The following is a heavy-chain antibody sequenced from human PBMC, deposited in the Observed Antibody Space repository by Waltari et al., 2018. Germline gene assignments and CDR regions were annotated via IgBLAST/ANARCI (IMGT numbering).Heavy chain of an antibody. Sequence: QVQLVESGGGIVQPGTSLRLSCEAPGLTFSAYSMHWVRQASGKGLEWIGEINHNGNRNYNPSLRSRVTMLIDTSRSQFSLKVNSVTAADTAVYYCVRLEDCSGPGGNCYSGDSFALDVWGQGTTVTVSS. V-gene: IGHV4-34*02. CDR3: VRLEDCSGPGGNCYSGDSFALDV. CDR2: INHNGNR. CDR1: GLTFSAYS. D-gene: IGHD2-8*02. J-gene: IGHJ6*02.